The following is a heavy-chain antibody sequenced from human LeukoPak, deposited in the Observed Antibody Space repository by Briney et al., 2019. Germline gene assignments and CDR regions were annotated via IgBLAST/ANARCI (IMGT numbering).Heavy chain of an antibody. CDR1: GYTFTSYY. CDR2: INPSGGST. Sequence: ASVKVSCKASGYTFTSYYMHWVRQAPGQGLEWMGIINPSGGSTSYAQKFQGRVTMTRDTSISTAYMELKRLSSDDTAVYFCAREGFCTGSKCPAEYWGQGTLVTVSS. V-gene: IGHV1-46*01. D-gene: IGHD2-8*02. J-gene: IGHJ4*02. CDR3: AREGFCTGSKCPAEY.